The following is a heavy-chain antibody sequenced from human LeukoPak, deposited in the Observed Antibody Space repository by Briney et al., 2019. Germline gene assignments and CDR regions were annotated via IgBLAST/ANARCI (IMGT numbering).Heavy chain of an antibody. D-gene: IGHD3-10*01. CDR2: ISSSSSYI. J-gene: IGHJ5*02. CDR3: ARGRVRGETFDP. Sequence: GGSLRLSCAASGFTFSSYSMNWVRQAPGKGLEWVSSISSSSSYIYYTDSVKGRFTISRDNAKKSLYLQMNSLRAEDTAVYYCARGRVRGETFDPWGQGTLVTVSS. V-gene: IGHV3-21*01. CDR1: GFTFSSYS.